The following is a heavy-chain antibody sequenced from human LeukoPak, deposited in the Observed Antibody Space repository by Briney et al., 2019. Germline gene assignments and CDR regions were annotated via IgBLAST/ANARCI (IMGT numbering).Heavy chain of an antibody. Sequence: SETLSLTCTVSGGSISSGGYYWSWIRQHPGKGLEWIGYIYYSGSTNCNPSLKSRVTISVDTSKNQFFLKLSSVTAADTAVYYCASIAAAGPNAHSWFGPWGQGTLVTVSS. V-gene: IGHV4-31*03. CDR3: ASIAAAGPNAHSWFGP. CDR1: GGSISSGGYY. D-gene: IGHD6-13*01. CDR2: IYYSGST. J-gene: IGHJ5*02.